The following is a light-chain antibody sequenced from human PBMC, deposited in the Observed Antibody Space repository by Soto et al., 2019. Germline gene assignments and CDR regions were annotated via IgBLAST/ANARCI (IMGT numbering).Light chain of an antibody. CDR2: DAS. Sequence: DIQLTQPPPTLSASVGDRVTITCRAGQTISTWMAWYQQKPGKAPKPLVXDASTLQSGVASRFSGSGSGTEFTLIISGLQPDDSATYYCQQYTNTNNPWMFGQGTKVDIK. V-gene: IGKV1-5*01. J-gene: IGKJ1*01. CDR1: QTISTW. CDR3: QQYTNTNNPWM.